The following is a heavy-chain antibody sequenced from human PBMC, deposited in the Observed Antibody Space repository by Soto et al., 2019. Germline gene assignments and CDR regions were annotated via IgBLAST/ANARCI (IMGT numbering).Heavy chain of an antibody. V-gene: IGHV3-30-3*01. J-gene: IGHJ4*02. Sequence: GGSLRLSCAASGLTSSSYAMHWVRQAPGKGLEWVALISYDGSNKYFGDSVKGRLTISRDNSKNTLYLQMNSLRAEDTAVYYCARDRASSFIEATATLFDYWGQGTLVTVSS. CDR3: ARDRASSFIEATATLFDY. CDR2: ISYDGSNK. D-gene: IGHD2-15*01. CDR1: GLTSSSYA.